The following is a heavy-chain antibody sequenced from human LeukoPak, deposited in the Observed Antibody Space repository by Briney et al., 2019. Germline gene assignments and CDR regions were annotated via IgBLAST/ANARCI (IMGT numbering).Heavy chain of an antibody. D-gene: IGHD3-9*01. CDR1: GGSFSGYY. CDR3: AREGRRLLAGYYKAPGAFDI. CDR2: INHSGST. V-gene: IGHV4-34*01. Sequence: SETLSLTCAVYGGSFSGYYWSRIRHPPGKGLEWIGEINHSGSTNYNPSLKSRVTISVDTSKNQFSLKLSSVTAADTAVYYCAREGRRLLAGYYKAPGAFDIWGQGTMVTVSS. J-gene: IGHJ3*02.